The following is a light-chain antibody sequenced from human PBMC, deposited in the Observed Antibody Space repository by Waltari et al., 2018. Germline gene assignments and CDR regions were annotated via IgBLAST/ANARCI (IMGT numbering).Light chain of an antibody. V-gene: IGKV3-20*01. J-gene: IGKJ1*01. CDR2: DAS. Sequence: EIVLTQSPGTLSLSPGERATLACRASQSVGRSLAWYQQKPGQAPRLLIYDASRRATGIQDRFSGSGSGTDFSLTISTLEPEDFAVYYCQHYVRLPATFGQGTKVEI. CDR3: QHYVRLPAT. CDR1: QSVGRS.